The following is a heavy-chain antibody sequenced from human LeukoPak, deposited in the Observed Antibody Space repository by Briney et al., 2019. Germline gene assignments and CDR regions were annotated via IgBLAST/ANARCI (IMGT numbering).Heavy chain of an antibody. D-gene: IGHD5-12*01. Sequence: GASVKVSCKASGYSFTGFYIHWVRQAPGQGREWMAWINPQSGATNYAQKFKGRITTTRDMSITTAYMEMTTLRSDDTAVYYCARGGGDSGLYFAYWGQGTLVTVSS. CDR2: INPQSGAT. V-gene: IGHV1-2*02. J-gene: IGHJ4*02. CDR3: ARGGGDSGLYFAY. CDR1: GYSFTGFY.